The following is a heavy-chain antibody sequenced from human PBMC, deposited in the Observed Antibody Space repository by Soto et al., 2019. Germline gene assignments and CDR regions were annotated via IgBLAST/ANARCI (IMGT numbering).Heavy chain of an antibody. CDR3: ARHPLYCSGGSCLNWFDP. Sequence: QLQLQESGPGLVKPSETLSLTCTVSGGSISSSSYYWGWIRQPPGKGLEWIGSIYYSGSTYYNPSLKSRVTISVDTSKNRFSLKLSSVTAADTAVYYCARHPLYCSGGSCLNWFDPWGQGTLVTVSS. CDR1: GGSISSSSYY. D-gene: IGHD2-15*01. CDR2: IYYSGST. V-gene: IGHV4-39*01. J-gene: IGHJ5*02.